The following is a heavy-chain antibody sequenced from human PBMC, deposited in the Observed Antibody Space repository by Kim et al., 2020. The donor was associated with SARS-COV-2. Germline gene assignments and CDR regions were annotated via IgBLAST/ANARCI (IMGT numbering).Heavy chain of an antibody. V-gene: IGHV3-21*01. J-gene: IGHJ3*02. D-gene: IGHD3-10*01. CDR2: ISSSSSYI. Sequence: GGSLRLSCAASGFTFSSYSMNWVRQAPGKGLEWVSSISSSSSYIYYADSVKGRFTISRDNAKNSLYLQMNSLRAEDTAVYYCASSGLWFGDTDAFDIWGQGTMVTVSS. CDR1: GFTFSSYS. CDR3: ASSGLWFGDTDAFDI.